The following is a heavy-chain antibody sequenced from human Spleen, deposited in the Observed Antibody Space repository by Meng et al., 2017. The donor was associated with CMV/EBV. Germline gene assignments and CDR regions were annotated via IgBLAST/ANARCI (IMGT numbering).Heavy chain of an antibody. CDR1: GFTFTSYE. V-gene: IGHV3-48*03. D-gene: IGHD3-3*01. CDR3: AKALYDFWSGYYHPDALDV. CDR2: ISSSGRTI. J-gene: IGHJ3*01. Sequence: GESLKISCTASGFTFTSYEMNWVRQAPGKGLEWVAYISSSGRTIYYADSVKGRFTISRDNAKNSLYLQMNSLRAEDTAVYYCAKALYDFWSGYYHPDALDVWGQGTTVTVSS.